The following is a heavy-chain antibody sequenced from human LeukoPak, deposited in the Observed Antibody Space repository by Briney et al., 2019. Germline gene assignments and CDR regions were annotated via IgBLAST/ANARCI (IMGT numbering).Heavy chain of an antibody. CDR1: GGSISSSSYY. CDR2: IYYSGST. D-gene: IGHD6-19*01. V-gene: IGHV4-39*01. Sequence: PSETLSLTCTVSGGSISSSSYYWGWIRQPPGKGLEWIGSIYYSGSTYYNPSLKSRVTISVDTSKNQFSLKLSSVTAADTAVYYCATQSQWPTQSAFDYWGQGTLVTVSS. CDR3: ATQSQWPTQSAFDY. J-gene: IGHJ4*02.